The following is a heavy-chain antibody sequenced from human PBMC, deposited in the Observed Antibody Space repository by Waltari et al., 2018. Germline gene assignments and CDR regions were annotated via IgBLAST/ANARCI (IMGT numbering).Heavy chain of an antibody. CDR1: GGTFSSYI. J-gene: IGHJ4*02. CDR3: ASAYYDSSPAPVPQGALDY. CDR2: IIPILGIA. V-gene: IGHV1-69*02. D-gene: IGHD3-22*01. Sequence: QVQLVQSGAEVKKPGSSVKVSCKASGGTFSSYIISWVRQAPGQGLEWMGRIIPILGIANYAQKFQGRVTITADKSTSTAYMELSSLRSEDTAVYYCASAYYDSSPAPVPQGALDYWGQGTLVTVSS.